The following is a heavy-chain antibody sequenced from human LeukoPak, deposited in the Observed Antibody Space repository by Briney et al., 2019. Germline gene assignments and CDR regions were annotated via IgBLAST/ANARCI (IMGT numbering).Heavy chain of an antibody. Sequence: GWSLRLSCAASGFTFSRFAMYWVRQAPGKGLEWVAIISNDGSNEYYADSVKGRFTISRDNSKNTLYLQMNSLRAEDTAVYYCARGQLWLLSYWGQGTLVTVSS. CDR1: GFTFSRFA. D-gene: IGHD5-18*01. CDR3: ARGQLWLLSY. J-gene: IGHJ4*02. V-gene: IGHV3-30-3*01. CDR2: ISNDGSNE.